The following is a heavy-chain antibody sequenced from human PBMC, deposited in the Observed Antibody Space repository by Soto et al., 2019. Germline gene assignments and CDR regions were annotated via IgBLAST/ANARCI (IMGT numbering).Heavy chain of an antibody. CDR2: ISAYNGNT. D-gene: IGHD3-3*01. J-gene: IGHJ6*02. Sequence: SVKVSCKAAVYTVTGYGISLVRQAPGQGLEWLGWISAYNGNTNYAQKLQGRVTMTTDTSTSTAYMELRSLRCDDNAVYYCARARTYYDFWSGPVSVSGMDVWGQGTTVTVSS. CDR1: VYTVTGYG. CDR3: ARARTYYDFWSGPVSVSGMDV. V-gene: IGHV1-18*04.